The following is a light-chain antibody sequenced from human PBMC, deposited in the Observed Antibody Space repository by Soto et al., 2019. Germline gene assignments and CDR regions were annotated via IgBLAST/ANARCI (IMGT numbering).Light chain of an antibody. CDR1: QSVSSSN. CDR2: AAS. V-gene: IGKV3-20*01. J-gene: IGKJ2*01. CDR3: QQFGSSLYT. Sequence: EIVLTQSPGTLSLSPGERATLSCRASQSVSSSNLAWYQQKPGQAPRLLIYAASSSATGIPDRFSGSGSGTDFTLTISRLEPEDFAVYYCQQFGSSLYTFGPGTKLEI.